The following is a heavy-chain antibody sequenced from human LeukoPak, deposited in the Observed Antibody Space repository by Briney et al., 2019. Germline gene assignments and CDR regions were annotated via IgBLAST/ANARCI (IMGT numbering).Heavy chain of an antibody. CDR1: GYTLTSYD. J-gene: IGHJ2*01. V-gene: IGHV1-8*01. CDR3: ARGPVYWYFDL. Sequence: ASVKVSCKASGYTLTSYDVSWVRQATGQGLGWMGWMNPNSGDTDYAQKFQGRVTMTSDNSIDTAYMELKSLSSEDTAIYYCARGPVYWYFDLWGRGTQVTVSS. CDR2: MNPNSGDT.